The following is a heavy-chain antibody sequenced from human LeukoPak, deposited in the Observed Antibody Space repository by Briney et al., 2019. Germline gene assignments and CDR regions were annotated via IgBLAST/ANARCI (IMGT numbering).Heavy chain of an antibody. CDR3: TTTTVTTEVGDDAFDI. D-gene: IGHD4-17*01. V-gene: IGHV3-15*01. CDR2: IKSKTDGGTT. J-gene: IGHJ3*02. CDR1: GFTFSNAW. Sequence: GGSLRLSCAASGFTFSNAWMSWVRQAPGKGLEWVGRIKSKTDGGTTDYAAPVKGRFTISRDDSKNTLYLQMNSLKTEDTAVYYCTTTTVTTEVGDDAFDIWGRGTMVTVSS.